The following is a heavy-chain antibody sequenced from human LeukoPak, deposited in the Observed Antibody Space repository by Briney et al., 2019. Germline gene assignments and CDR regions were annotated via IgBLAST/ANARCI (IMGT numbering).Heavy chain of an antibody. J-gene: IGHJ6*02. Sequence: PGGSLRPSCAASGLSFSSYAMHWVRQAPGKGLEYVSGITSRGTDTSYADSVKGRFTISRDNSKNTLYLQMGSLRVEDMAVYYCARGRGTTVTASMDVWGQGTTVTVSS. CDR2: ITSRGTDT. CDR1: GLSFSSYA. D-gene: IGHD4-17*01. CDR3: ARGRGTTVTASMDV. V-gene: IGHV3-64*02.